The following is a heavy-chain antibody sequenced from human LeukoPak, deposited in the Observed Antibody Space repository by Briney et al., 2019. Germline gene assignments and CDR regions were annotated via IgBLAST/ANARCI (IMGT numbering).Heavy chain of an antibody. V-gene: IGHV2-5*01. D-gene: IGHD3-10*01. Sequence: SGPTLVKPTQTLTLTCTFSGFSLSTSGVGVGWTRQPPGKAPEWLALIYWNDDKRYSPSLKSRLTITKDTSKNQVVLTMTNMDPVDTATYYCAHGVYYYGSGSTGLDYWGQGTLVTVSS. CDR2: IYWNDDK. CDR3: AHGVYYYGSGSTGLDY. J-gene: IGHJ4*02. CDR1: GFSLSTSGVG.